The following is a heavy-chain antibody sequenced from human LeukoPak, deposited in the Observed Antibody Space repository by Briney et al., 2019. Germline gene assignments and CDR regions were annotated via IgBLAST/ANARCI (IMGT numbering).Heavy chain of an antibody. V-gene: IGHV4-59*08. J-gene: IGHJ4*02. D-gene: IGHD3-10*01. CDR1: GGSISSYY. CDR3: ARHLSLWFGQLSTSFSDY. CDR2: IYYSGST. Sequence: SETLSLTCTVSGGSISSYYWSWIRQPPGKGLEWIGYIYYSGSTNYNPSLKSRVTISVDTSKNQFSLKLSSVTAADTAVYYCARHLSLWFGQLSTSFSDYWGQGTLVTVSS.